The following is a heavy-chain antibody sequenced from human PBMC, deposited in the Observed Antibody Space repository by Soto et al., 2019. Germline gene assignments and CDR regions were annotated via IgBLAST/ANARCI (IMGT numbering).Heavy chain of an antibody. CDR2: IYYSGST. J-gene: IGHJ4*02. V-gene: IGHV4-39*01. D-gene: IGHD3-3*01. CDR3: ATQLRFLEWLFDY. Sequence: SEALSLTCTVSGGSISSSSYYWGWIRQPPGKGLEWIGSIYYSGSTYYNPSLKSRVTISVDTSKNQFSLKLSSVTAADTAVYYCATQLRFLEWLFDYWGQGTLVTVSS. CDR1: GGSISSSSYY.